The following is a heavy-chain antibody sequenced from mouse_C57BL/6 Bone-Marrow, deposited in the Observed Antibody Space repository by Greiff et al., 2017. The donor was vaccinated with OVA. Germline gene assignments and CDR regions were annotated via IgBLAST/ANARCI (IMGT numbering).Heavy chain of an antibody. V-gene: IGHV5-4*01. D-gene: IGHD1-1*01. CDR2: ISDGGSYT. J-gene: IGHJ3*01. Sequence: EVQGVESGGGLVKPGGSLKLSCAASGFTFSSYAMSWVRQTPEKRLEWVATISDGGSYTYYPDNVKGRFTISRDNAKHNLYLQMSHLKSEDTAMYYCARDMDGSSPAWFAYWGQGTLVTVAA. CDR3: ARDMDGSSPAWFAY. CDR1: GFTFSSYA.